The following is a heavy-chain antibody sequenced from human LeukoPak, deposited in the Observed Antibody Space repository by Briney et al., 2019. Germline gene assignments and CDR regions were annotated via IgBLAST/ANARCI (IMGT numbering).Heavy chain of an antibody. CDR2: ISYDGSNK. CDR3: AKKYCGGDCYLDGFDY. J-gene: IGHJ4*02. D-gene: IGHD2-21*02. CDR1: GFTFSSYG. Sequence: GGSLRLSCAASGFTFSSYGMHWVRQAPGKGLEWVAFISYDGSNKYYADSVKGRFTISRDNSKNTLYLQMNSLRAEDTAVYYCAKKYCGGDCYLDGFDYWGQGTLVTVSS. V-gene: IGHV3-30*18.